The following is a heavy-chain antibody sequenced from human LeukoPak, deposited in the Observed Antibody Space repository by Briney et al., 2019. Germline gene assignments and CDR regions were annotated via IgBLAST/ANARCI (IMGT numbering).Heavy chain of an antibody. CDR3: ASVGGDCSGGSCYSFRYFDY. CDR2: IYYSGST. Sequence: SETLSLTCTVSGGSISNYYWSWIRQPPGKGLEWIGYIYYSGSTNYNPSLRSRVTISVDTSKNQFSLKLSSVTAADTAVYYCASVGGDCSGGSCYSFRYFDYWGQGTLVTVSS. V-gene: IGHV4-59*08. J-gene: IGHJ4*02. CDR1: GGSISNYY. D-gene: IGHD2-15*01.